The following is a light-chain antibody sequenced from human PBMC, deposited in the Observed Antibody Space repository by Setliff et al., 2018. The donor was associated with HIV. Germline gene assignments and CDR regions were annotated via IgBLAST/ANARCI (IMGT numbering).Light chain of an antibody. V-gene: IGLV3-21*01. CDR2: DDN. Sequence: SYELTQPPSVSVAPGKTARITCGGNKIGSKSVHWYQQKPGQAPVLVVYDDNDRPSGIPERFSGSNSGNTATLTISGTQAMDEADYYCQAWDTTTYVFGTGTKVTVL. CDR3: QAWDTTTYV. J-gene: IGLJ1*01. CDR1: KIGSKS.